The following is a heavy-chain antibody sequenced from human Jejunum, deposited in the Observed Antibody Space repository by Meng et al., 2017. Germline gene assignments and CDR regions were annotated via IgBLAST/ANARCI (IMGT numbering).Heavy chain of an antibody. Sequence: VPLVQSGTELKKPGASVKVSRKASGYTFTKYAIHWVRQAPGQGFEWVGWINTDTGNPTYAHDFTGRFVFSMDTSVSTAYLQISSLKSEDTGVYFCVSGQYGSDWYYGHWGQGTLVTVSS. CDR2: INTDTGNP. V-gene: IGHV7-4-1*02. CDR1: GYTFTKYA. CDR3: VSGQYGSDWYYGH. J-gene: IGHJ4*02. D-gene: IGHD6-19*01.